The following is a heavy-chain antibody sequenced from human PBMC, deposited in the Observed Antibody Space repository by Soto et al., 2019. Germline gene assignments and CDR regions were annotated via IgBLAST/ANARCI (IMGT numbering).Heavy chain of an antibody. CDR2: IVVGSGNT. J-gene: IGHJ4*02. V-gene: IGHV1-58*02. Sequence: QMQLVQSGPEVKKPGTSVKVSCKASGFTFSHSAMQWVRQARGEGLEWIGWIVVGSGNTNYGQKFQERVTNSGDMTTSAAYLVLSSQGPEHTVVYYCAAASYYESNGTKVRIDWGQVTLVTFSA. CDR1: GFTFSHSA. D-gene: IGHD3-22*01. CDR3: AAASYYESNGTKVRID.